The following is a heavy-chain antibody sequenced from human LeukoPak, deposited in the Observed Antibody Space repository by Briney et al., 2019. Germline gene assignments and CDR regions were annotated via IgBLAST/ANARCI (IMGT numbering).Heavy chain of an antibody. Sequence: PGGSLRLSCAASGFTVITNDMTWVRQAPGKGLEWVSVLCDGNTKYADSAQGRFTISRDNSKNTLYLEMNSLSPDDTAVYYCARGVEPLAANTLAYWGQGTLVTVSS. J-gene: IGHJ4*02. CDR3: ARGVEPLAANTLAY. D-gene: IGHD1-14*01. CDR1: GFTVITND. CDR2: LCDGNT. V-gene: IGHV3-53*01.